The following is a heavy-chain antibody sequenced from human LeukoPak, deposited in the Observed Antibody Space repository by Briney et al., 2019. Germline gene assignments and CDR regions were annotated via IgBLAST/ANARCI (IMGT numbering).Heavy chain of an antibody. V-gene: IGHV1-8*01. CDR1: GYTFTSYD. CDR2: MNPNSGNT. CDR3: ARGRGSSGWFSGGY. Sequence: ASVKVSCKASGYTFTSYDINWVRQATGQGLEWMGWMNPNSGNTGYAQKFQGRVTMTRNTSISTAYMELSSLRSEDTAVYYCARGRGSSGWFSGGYWGQGTLVTVSS. J-gene: IGHJ4*02. D-gene: IGHD6-19*01.